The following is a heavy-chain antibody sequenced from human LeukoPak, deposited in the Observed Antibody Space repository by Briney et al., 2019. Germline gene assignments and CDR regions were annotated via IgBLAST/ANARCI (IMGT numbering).Heavy chain of an antibody. CDR3: ARESEYYGSGSLQRYYYYGMDV. D-gene: IGHD3-10*01. J-gene: IGHJ6*04. Sequence: GGSLRLSCAASGFTFSSYSMNWVRQAPGKGLEWVSSISSSSSYIYYADSVKGRFTISRDNAKNTLYLQMNSLRAEDTAVYYCARESEYYGSGSLQRYYYYGMDVWGKGTTVTVSS. CDR1: GFTFSSYS. CDR2: ISSSSSYI. V-gene: IGHV3-21*01.